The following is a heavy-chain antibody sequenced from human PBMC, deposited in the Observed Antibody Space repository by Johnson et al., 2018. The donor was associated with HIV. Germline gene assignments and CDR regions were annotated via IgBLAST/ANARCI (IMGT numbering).Heavy chain of an antibody. V-gene: IGHV3-9*03. Sequence: QLVESGGGLVQPGRSLRLSCAASGFNFDDYAMHWVRQAPGKGLEWVSGISWNSGSIGYADSVKGRFTISRDNAKNSLYLQMGSLRAEDMAVYYCARDLGGHAFDIWGQGTMVTVSS. CDR2: ISWNSGSI. CDR1: GFNFDDYA. CDR3: ARDLGGHAFDI. J-gene: IGHJ3*02. D-gene: IGHD3-16*01.